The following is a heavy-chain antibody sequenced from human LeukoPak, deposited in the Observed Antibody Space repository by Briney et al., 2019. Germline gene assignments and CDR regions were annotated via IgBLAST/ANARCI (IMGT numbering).Heavy chain of an antibody. V-gene: IGHV4-4*07. CDR3: ARDGRDGYNFDY. CDR1: GGSISSYY. CDR2: IYTSGST. Sequence: SETLSLTCTVSGGSISSYYWSWIRQPAGKGLEWIGRIYTSGSTNYNPSLKSRVTILVDTSKDQFSLKLSSVTAADTAVYYCARDGRDGYNFDYWGQGTLVTASS. D-gene: IGHD5-24*01. J-gene: IGHJ4*02.